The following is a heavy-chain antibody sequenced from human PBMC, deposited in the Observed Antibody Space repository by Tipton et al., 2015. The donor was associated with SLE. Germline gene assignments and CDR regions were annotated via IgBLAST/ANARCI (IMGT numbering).Heavy chain of an antibody. J-gene: IGHJ4*02. Sequence: QLVQSGAEVKKPGASVKVSCEASGYTFIDYYIHWVRQAPGQGLEWVGWVNPKRGATTYAQKFQGRVTMTRDTSISTAYMELSSLRSDDTALYYCARTTTRYDSTGYYDYWGQGTLVTVSS. CDR2: VNPKRGAT. D-gene: IGHD3-22*01. CDR1: GYTFIDYY. V-gene: IGHV1-2*02. CDR3: ARTTTRYDSTGYYDY.